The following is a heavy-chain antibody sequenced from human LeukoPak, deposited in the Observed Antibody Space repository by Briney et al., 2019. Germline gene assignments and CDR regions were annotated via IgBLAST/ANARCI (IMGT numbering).Heavy chain of an antibody. CDR3: ARVRANYMDV. CDR2: INPNSGGT. CDR1: GYTFTGYY. D-gene: IGHD5-12*01. V-gene: IGHV1-2*02. J-gene: IGHJ6*03. Sequence: ASVKVSCKASGYTFTGYYMHWVRQAPEPRLEWMGWINPNSGGTNYAQKFQCRVTMTRDTSISTVYMELSRLRSDDTAVYYCARVRANYMDVWGKGTTVTLSS.